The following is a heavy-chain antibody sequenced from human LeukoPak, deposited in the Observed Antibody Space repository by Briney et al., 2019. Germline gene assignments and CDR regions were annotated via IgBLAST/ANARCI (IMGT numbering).Heavy chain of an antibody. CDR1: GGSISSSHDQ. CDR2: IYYNGNS. V-gene: IGHV4-39*01. CDR3: ATRDRGDFHH. Sequence: PSETLSLTCTVSGGSISSSHDQWVWIRQTPGKRLEWIGAIYYNGNSYYSPSLKSRVTISFDTSKSQFSLRLTSVTAADAAVYYCATRDRGDFHHWGQGTLVTVSS. J-gene: IGHJ4*02. D-gene: IGHD3-22*01.